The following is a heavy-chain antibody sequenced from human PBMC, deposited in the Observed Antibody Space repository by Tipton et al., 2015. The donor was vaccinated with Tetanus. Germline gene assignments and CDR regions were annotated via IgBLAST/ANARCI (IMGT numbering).Heavy chain of an antibody. CDR1: GFTFSDYG. CDR3: AKSGAQLWCSNHYYCHPLHG. V-gene: IGHV3-30*18. D-gene: IGHD5-18*01. Sequence: SLRLSCAASGFTFSDYGMHWVRQAPGKGLEWVAVLSFDGTKEEYADSVKGRFTISRDNSKDTLFLKMNSLRPEDAAVYYYAKSGAQLWCSNHYYCHPLHGWRQGATVSGAS. J-gene: IGHJ6*02. CDR2: LSFDGTKE.